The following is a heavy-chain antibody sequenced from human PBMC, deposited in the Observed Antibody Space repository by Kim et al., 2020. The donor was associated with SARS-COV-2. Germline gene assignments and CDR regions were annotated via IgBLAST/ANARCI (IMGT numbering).Heavy chain of an antibody. D-gene: IGHD3-22*01. CDR1: GYSFTSYW. CDR3: ARPGYYDSSGYYRPDAFDI. CDR2: IYPGDSDT. J-gene: IGHJ3*02. Sequence: GESLKISCKGSGYSFTSYWIGWVCQMPGKGLEWMGIIYPGDSDTRYSPSFQGQVTISADKSISTAYLQWSSLKASDTAMYYCARPGYYDSSGYYRPDAFDIWGQGTMVTVSS. V-gene: IGHV5-51*01.